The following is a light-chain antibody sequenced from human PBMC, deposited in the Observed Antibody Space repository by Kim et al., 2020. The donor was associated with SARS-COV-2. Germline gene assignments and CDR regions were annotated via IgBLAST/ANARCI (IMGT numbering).Light chain of an antibody. CDR2: GNS. Sequence: SGRNSNTEEGSGVTWYQQLPGPAPTLLIYGNSNRPSGVPDRFSGSKSGTSASLAITGLQAEDEADYYCQSYDSSLSGSVFGGGTQLTVL. J-gene: IGLJ2*01. V-gene: IGLV1-40*01. CDR3: QSYDSSLSGSV. CDR1: NSNTEEGSG.